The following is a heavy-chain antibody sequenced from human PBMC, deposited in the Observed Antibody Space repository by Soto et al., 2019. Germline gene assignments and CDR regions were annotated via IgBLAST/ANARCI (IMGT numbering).Heavy chain of an antibody. CDR3: ASRYCSGGSCFTRWSYYYGMEV. Sequence: GASVKVSCKASGCTFSSYAISWVRQAPGQGLEWMGGIIPIFGTANYAQKFQGRVTITADESTSTAYMELSSLRSEDTAVYYCASRYCSGGSCFTRWSYYYGMEVWGQGTTVSVSS. CDR2: IIPIFGTA. CDR1: GCTFSSYA. J-gene: IGHJ6*01. V-gene: IGHV1-69*13. D-gene: IGHD2-15*01.